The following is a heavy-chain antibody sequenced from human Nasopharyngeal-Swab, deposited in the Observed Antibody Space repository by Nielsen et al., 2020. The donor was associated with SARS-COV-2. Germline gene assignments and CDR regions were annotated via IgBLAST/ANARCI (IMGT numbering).Heavy chain of an antibody. CDR1: GFTFSNAW. Sequence: GESLKISCAASGFTFSNAWMSWVRQAPGKGLEWVGRIKSKTDGGTTDYAAPVKGRFTISRDDSKNTLYLQMNSLRAEDTAVYYCAKANYIYGFWSGSPPEGGMDVWGQGSTVTVSS. J-gene: IGHJ6*02. CDR2: IKSKTDGGTT. V-gene: IGHV3-15*01. CDR3: AKANYIYGFWSGSPPEGGMDV. D-gene: IGHD3-3*01.